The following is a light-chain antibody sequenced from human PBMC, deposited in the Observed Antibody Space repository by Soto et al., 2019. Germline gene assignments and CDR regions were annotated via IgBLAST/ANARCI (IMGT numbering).Light chain of an antibody. J-gene: IGKJ4*01. CDR1: QSVSSSY. V-gene: IGKV3-20*01. Sequence: EIVLTQSPGTLSLSPGERATLSCRASQSVSSSYLAWYQQKPGQAPMLLIYGASSRATGIPDRFSGSGSGTDFTLTISRLEPEDFAVYYCQQYSSSLLTFGGGTKVEIK. CDR3: QQYSSSLLT. CDR2: GAS.